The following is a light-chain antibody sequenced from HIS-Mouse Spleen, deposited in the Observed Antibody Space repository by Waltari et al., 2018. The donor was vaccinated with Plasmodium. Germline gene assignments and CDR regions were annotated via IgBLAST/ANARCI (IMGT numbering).Light chain of an antibody. Sequence: EIVLTQSPATLSLSPGERATLSCRASQSVSSYLAWYQHKPGQAPRLLIYDAANWATGIPARFSGRGAGTDFTLTISSLEPEDFAVYYCQQRSNWPSLTFGGGTKVEIK. J-gene: IGKJ4*01. V-gene: IGKV3-11*01. CDR2: DAA. CDR3: QQRSNWPSLT. CDR1: QSVSSY.